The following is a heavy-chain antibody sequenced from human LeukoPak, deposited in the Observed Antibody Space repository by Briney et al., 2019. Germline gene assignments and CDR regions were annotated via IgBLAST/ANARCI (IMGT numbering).Heavy chain of an antibody. CDR1: GFTFSSYG. Sequence: GGSLRLSCAASGFTFSSYGMHWVRQAPGKGLEWVAFIRYDGSNKYYADSVKGRFTISRDNSKNTLYLQMNSLRAEDTAVYYCAKVGYSSSWYSGYWGQGTLVTASS. CDR3: AKVGYSSSWYSGY. CDR2: IRYDGSNK. D-gene: IGHD6-13*01. J-gene: IGHJ4*02. V-gene: IGHV3-30*02.